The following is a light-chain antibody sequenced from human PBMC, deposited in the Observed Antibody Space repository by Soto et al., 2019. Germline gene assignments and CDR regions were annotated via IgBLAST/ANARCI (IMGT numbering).Light chain of an antibody. J-gene: IGKJ5*01. CDR3: QQYNKWPPIT. CDR1: PSDYNN. V-gene: IGKV3D-15*01. Sequence: ELVMTQSPATPSVSPGERATLSFRASPSDYNNLAWYQQRPGQAPRLLIYGASTRATGIPARFSGGGSGTEFTLTISSLQSEDFAVYDCQQYNKWPPITFGQGTRLEIK. CDR2: GAS.